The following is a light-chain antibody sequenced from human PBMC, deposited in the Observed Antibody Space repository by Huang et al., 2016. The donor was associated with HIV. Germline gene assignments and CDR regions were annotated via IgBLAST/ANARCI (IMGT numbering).Light chain of an antibody. J-gene: IGKJ2*01. CDR2: GAS. V-gene: IGKV3-20*01. CDR1: QRVGSSY. Sequence: EIVLTQSPGTLSLSPGERATLSCRASQRVGSSYLAWYQQKPGKAHRLLIYGASSRATGIPDRFSGSGSGTDFTLTISRLEPEDFAVYYCQQYGSSPYTFGQGTKLEIK. CDR3: QQYGSSPYT.